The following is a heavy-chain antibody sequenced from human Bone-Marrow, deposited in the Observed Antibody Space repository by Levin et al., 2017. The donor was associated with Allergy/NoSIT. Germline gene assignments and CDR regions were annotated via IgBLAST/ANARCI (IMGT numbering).Heavy chain of an antibody. CDR3: ARDPGYSYGYDY. J-gene: IGHJ4*02. D-gene: IGHD5-18*01. V-gene: IGHV1-69*06. CDR1: GGTFSSYA. Sequence: SVKVSCKASGGTFSSYAISWVRQAPGQGLEWMGGIIPIFGTANYAQKFQGRVTITADKSTSTAYMELSSLRSEDTAVYYCARDPGYSYGYDYWGQGTLVTVSS. CDR2: IIPIFGTA.